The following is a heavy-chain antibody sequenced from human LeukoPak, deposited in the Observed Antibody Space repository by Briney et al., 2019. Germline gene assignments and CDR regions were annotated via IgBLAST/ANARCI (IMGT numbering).Heavy chain of an antibody. J-gene: IGHJ6*03. Sequence: GESLKISCKGSGYSFTSYWIGWVRQMPGKGLEWMGIIYPDDSDTRYSPSFEGQVIISVDKSISTAYLQWSSLKASDTATYYCARHGHCTNGVCYSNYYYYMAVWGKGTTVTVSS. CDR1: GYSFTSYW. D-gene: IGHD2-8*01. V-gene: IGHV5-51*01. CDR2: IYPDDSDT. CDR3: ARHGHCTNGVCYSNYYYYMAV.